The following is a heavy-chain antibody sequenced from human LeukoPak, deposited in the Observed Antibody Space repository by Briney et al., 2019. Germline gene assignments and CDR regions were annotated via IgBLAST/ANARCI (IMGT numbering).Heavy chain of an antibody. V-gene: IGHV3-33*01. D-gene: IGHD4-23*01. CDR3: ARGGNSGIYYFDY. J-gene: IGHJ4*02. CDR1: GFTFSSYG. CDR2: IWYDGSNK. Sequence: GGSLRLSCAASGFTFSSYGMHWVRQAPGKGLEWVAVIWYDGSNKYYADSVKGRFTISRDNSKNTLYLQMNSLRAEDTAVYYCARGGNSGIYYFDYWAREPWSPSPQ.